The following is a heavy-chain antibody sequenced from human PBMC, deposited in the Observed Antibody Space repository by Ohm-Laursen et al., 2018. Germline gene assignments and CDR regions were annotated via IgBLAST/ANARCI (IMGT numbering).Heavy chain of an antibody. CDR3: ARGRLSGTRRALDI. CDR2: ISAYNGNT. V-gene: IGHV1-18*01. J-gene: IGHJ3*02. Sequence: ASVKVSCKASGYTFTSYGISWVRQAPGQGLEWMGWISAYNGNTNYAHKFQGRVTMARNASISTANMEMSSLRSEDTAVYYCARGRLSGTRRALDIWGQGTMVTVSS. CDR1: GYTFTSYG. D-gene: IGHD1-7*01.